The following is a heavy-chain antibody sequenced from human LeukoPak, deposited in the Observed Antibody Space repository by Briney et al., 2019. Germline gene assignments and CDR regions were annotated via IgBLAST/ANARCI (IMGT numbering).Heavy chain of an antibody. Sequence: PGGSLRLSCAASGFTFSNYWMNWVRQAPGKGLEWVSSISSSSSYIYYADSVKGRFTISRDNAKNSLYLQMNSLRAEDTAVYYCVVRSITMSPLVWGQGTLVTVSS. CDR2: ISSSSSYI. J-gene: IGHJ4*02. V-gene: IGHV3-21*01. CDR3: VVRSITMSPLV. CDR1: GFTFSNYW. D-gene: IGHD3-10*02.